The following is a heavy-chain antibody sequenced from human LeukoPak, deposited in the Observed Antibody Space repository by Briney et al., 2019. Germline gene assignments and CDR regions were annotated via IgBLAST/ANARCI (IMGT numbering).Heavy chain of an antibody. Sequence: PGGSLGLSCAASGFPFSSYALHWVRQAPGKGLEWGAVISYEGSNKYYADSVKGRFTISRDNSKNTLYLQMNSLRAEDTAVYYCAREASPYSSSWYFSYWGQGTLATVSS. D-gene: IGHD6-13*01. V-gene: IGHV3-30-3*01. CDR2: ISYEGSNK. CDR1: GFPFSSYA. CDR3: AREASPYSSSWYFSY. J-gene: IGHJ4*02.